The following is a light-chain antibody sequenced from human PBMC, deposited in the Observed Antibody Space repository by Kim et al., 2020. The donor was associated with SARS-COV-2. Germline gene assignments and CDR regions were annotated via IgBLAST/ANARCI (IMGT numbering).Light chain of an antibody. CDR3: QVWDSTSDHAV. V-gene: IGLV3-21*04. CDR1: NIGSRS. Sequence: APGKTARITCGGNNIGSRSVHWFQQKPGQAPELLISYDSDRPSGIPEHFSGSNSGNTATLTISRVEARDEADYYCQVWDSTSDHAVFGGGTRLTVL. CDR2: YDS. J-gene: IGLJ3*02.